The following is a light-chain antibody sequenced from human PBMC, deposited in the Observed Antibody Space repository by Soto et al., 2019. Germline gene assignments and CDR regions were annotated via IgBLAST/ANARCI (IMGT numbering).Light chain of an antibody. J-gene: IGKJ1*01. CDR1: QSIRSL. V-gene: IGKV1-5*03. CDR2: KSS. CDR3: QQYNSYWT. Sequence: DIQMTQSPSTLSASVGDRVNITCRASQSIRSLLAWYQQKPGKAPKLLIYKSSSLESGVPSRFSGSGSGTEFTLTITSLQTDDLAIYYCQQYNSYWTFGQGTKVEIK.